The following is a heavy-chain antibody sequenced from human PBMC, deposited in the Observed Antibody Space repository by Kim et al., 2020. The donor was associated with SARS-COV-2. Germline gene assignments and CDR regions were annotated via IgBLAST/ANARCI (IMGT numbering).Heavy chain of an antibody. Sequence: GGSLRLSCAASGFTVSSNYMSWVRQAPGKGLEWVSVIYSGGSTYYADSVKGRFTISRDNSKNTLYLQMNSLRAEDTAVYYCATHRGPYSGCYYDYWGQGTLVTVSS. CDR3: ATHRGPYSGCYYDY. CDR1: GFTVSSNY. J-gene: IGHJ4*02. CDR2: IYSGGST. V-gene: IGHV3-53*01. D-gene: IGHD1-26*01.